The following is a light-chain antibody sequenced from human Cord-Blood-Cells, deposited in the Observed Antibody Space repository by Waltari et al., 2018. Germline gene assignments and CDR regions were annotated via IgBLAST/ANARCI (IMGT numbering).Light chain of an antibody. CDR2: GAS. V-gene: IGKV3-20*01. CDR1: KSVSSSY. CDR3: QQYGSSPDS. J-gene: IGKJ2*03. Sequence: EIVLTQSPGTLSLSPGERATLSCRARKSVSSSYLAWYQQKPGQAPRLLIYGASSRATGIPDRFSGSGSGTDFTLTISRLEPEDFAVYYCQQYGSSPDSFG.